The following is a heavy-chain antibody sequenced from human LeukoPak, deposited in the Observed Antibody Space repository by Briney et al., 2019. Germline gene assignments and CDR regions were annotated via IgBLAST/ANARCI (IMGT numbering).Heavy chain of an antibody. CDR2: IYTSGSI. Sequence: PSESLSLTCTVSGGSISSYYWSWIRQPAGKGLEWIGRIYTSGSINYNPSLKSRVTISVDKSKNQFSLKLSSVTAADTAVYYCARERGLGGVLSDYWGQGTLVTVSS. V-gene: IGHV4-4*07. D-gene: IGHD3-16*01. CDR1: GGSISSYY. J-gene: IGHJ4*02. CDR3: ARERGLGGVLSDY.